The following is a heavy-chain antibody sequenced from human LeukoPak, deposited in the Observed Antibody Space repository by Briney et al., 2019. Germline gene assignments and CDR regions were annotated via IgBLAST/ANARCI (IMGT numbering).Heavy chain of an antibody. J-gene: IGHJ4*02. CDR1: GGTFSSYA. CDR2: IIPILGIA. Sequence: GSSVKVSCKAPGGTFSSYAISWVRQAPGQGLEWMGRIIPILGIANYAQKFQGRVTITADKSTSTAYMELSSLRSEDTAVYYCARAYYYGSGRLFDYWGQGTLVTVSS. V-gene: IGHV1-69*04. CDR3: ARAYYYGSGRLFDY. D-gene: IGHD3-10*01.